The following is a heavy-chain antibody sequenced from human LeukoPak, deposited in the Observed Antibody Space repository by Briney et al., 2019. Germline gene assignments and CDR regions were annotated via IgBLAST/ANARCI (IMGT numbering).Heavy chain of an antibody. D-gene: IGHD5-18*01. J-gene: IGHJ4*02. CDR1: GFTFSSYS. V-gene: IGHV3-23*01. CDR3: ARESGYSYGCFDY. CDR2: ISGSGGST. Sequence: GGSLRLSCAASGFTFSSYSMNWVRQAPGKGLEWVSGISGSGGSTYYADSVKGRCTVSRDNSKNTLYLQMNSLRAEDTAVYYCARESGYSYGCFDYWGQGTLVTVSS.